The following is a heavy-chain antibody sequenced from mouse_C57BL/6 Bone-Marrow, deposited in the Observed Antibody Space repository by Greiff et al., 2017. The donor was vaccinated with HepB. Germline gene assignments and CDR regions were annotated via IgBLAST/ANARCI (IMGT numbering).Heavy chain of an antibody. CDR2: IRSKSNNYAT. V-gene: IGHV10-1*01. Sequence: EVKLMESGGGLVQPKGSLKLSCAASGFSFNTYAMNWVRQAPGKGLEWVARIRSKSNNYATYYADSVKDRFTISRDDSESMLYLQMNNLKTEDTAMNYCGRQRAYYSNPSYAMDYWGQGTSVTVSS. D-gene: IGHD2-5*01. J-gene: IGHJ4*01. CDR1: GFSFNTYA. CDR3: GRQRAYYSNPSYAMDY.